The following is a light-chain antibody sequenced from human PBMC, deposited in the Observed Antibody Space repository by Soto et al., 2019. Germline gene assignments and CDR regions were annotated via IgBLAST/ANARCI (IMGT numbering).Light chain of an antibody. Sequence: EIVLTQSPGTLSLSPGEGITLSCRASQTVSKNYLAWYQQKPGQAPRLLIYAASTRATGIPDRFSGSGSGTDFTLTISSLQSEDFAVYYCQQYNNWPPITFGQGTRLEIK. V-gene: IGKV3-20*01. CDR3: QQYNNWPPIT. CDR2: AAS. CDR1: QTVSKNY. J-gene: IGKJ5*01.